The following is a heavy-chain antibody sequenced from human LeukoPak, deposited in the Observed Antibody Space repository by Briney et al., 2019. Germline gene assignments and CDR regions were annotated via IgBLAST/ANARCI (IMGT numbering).Heavy chain of an antibody. D-gene: IGHD3-22*01. J-gene: IGHJ4*02. CDR1: GFTFSSYS. V-gene: IGHV3-48*01. Sequence: GGSLRLSCAASGFTFSSYSMNWVRQAPGNGLEWVSYISSSSSAIYYADSVKGRFTISRDNAKNSLYLQMNSLRAEDTAVYYCARDPHSSGYYGDYWGQGTLVTVSS. CDR3: ARDPHSSGYYGDY. CDR2: ISSSSSAI.